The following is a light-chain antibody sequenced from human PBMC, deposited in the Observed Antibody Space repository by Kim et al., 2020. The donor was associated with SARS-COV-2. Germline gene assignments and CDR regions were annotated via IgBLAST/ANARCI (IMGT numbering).Light chain of an antibody. J-gene: IGKJ4*01. Sequence: EIVLTQSPATLSLSPGERATLSCGASQSISSYLAWYQHIPGQAPRLLIYDASNRATGIPARFSGSGSGTDFTLTISGLEPEDFAVYYCQQRSNWPPTFGGGTKVDIK. CDR3: QQRSNWPPT. V-gene: IGKV3-11*01. CDR2: DAS. CDR1: QSISSY.